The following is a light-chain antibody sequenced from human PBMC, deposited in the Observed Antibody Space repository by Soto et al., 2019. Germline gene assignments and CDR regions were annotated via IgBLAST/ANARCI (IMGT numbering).Light chain of an antibody. V-gene: IGKV3-11*01. Sequence: EMVLTQSPATLSLSPGERATLSCRASQSIRNYLAWYQQKPGQTPRLLIYDASNRAADIPARFSGNGSGTDFTLTISGLEPEDFATYYCQQSYSTVTFGPGTKVDIK. J-gene: IGKJ3*01. CDR3: QQSYSTVT. CDR1: QSIRNY. CDR2: DAS.